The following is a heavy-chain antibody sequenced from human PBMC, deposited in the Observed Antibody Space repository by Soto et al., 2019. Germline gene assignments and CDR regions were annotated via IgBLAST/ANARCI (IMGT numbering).Heavy chain of an antibody. Sequence: ASVKVSCKASGYTFTGYYMHWVRQAPGQGLEWMGWINPNSGGTNYAQKFQGRVTMTRDTSISTAYMELSRLRSDDTAVYYCANLLDYDFWSGYSLYGMDVWGQGTTVTVSS. CDR2: INPNSGGT. J-gene: IGHJ6*02. CDR1: GYTFTGYY. V-gene: IGHV1-2*02. D-gene: IGHD3-3*01. CDR3: ANLLDYDFWSGYSLYGMDV.